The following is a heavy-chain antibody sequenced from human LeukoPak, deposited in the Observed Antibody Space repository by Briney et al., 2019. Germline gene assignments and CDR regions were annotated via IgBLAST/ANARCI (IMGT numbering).Heavy chain of an antibody. D-gene: IGHD1-26*01. V-gene: IGHV4-61*08. CDR2: IYYSGST. J-gene: IGHJ3*02. CDR1: GGSISSGGYY. CDR3: ARSGSYRVGAFDI. Sequence: SQTLSLTCTVSGGSISSGGYYWSWIRQHPGKGLEWIGYIYYSGSTNYNPSLKSRVTISVGTSKNQFSLKLSSVTAADTAVYYCARSGSYRVGAFDIWGQGTMVTVSS.